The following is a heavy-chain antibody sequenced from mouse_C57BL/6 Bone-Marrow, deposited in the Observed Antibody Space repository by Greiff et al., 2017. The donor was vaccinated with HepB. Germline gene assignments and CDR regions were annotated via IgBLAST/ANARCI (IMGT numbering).Heavy chain of an antibody. J-gene: IGHJ2*01. CDR3: ARGLWGFDY. CDR2: IDPSDSYT. CDR1: GYTFTSYW. Sequence: VQLQQPGAELVKPGASVKLSCKASGYTFTSYWMQWVKQRPGQGLEWIGEIDPSDSYTNYNQKFKGKATLTVDTSSSTAYMQLSSLTSEDSAVYYCARGLWGFDYWGQGTTLTVSS. D-gene: IGHD1-1*02. V-gene: IGHV1-50*01.